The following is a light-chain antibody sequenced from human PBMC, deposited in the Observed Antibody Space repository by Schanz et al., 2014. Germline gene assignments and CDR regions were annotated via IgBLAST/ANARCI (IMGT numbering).Light chain of an antibody. J-gene: IGKJ4*01. CDR1: QDISSW. CDR2: DAS. CDR3: QQGPA. Sequence: DIQMTQSPSSVSASVGDRVAITCRASQDISSWLAWYQQKPGKAPKLLIYDASSLQSGVPSRFSGSVSGTAFTLTISSLQPDDFATYYCQQGPAFGGGTKVEIK. V-gene: IGKV1-12*01.